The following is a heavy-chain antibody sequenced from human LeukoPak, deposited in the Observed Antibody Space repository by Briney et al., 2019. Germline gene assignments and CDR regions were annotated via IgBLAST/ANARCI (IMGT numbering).Heavy chain of an antibody. V-gene: IGHV1-18*01. CDR3: ARDSDYGDYVSLDY. CDR2: ISAYNGNT. CDR1: GYTFTSYG. D-gene: IGHD4-17*01. Sequence: GASVKVSCKASGYTFTSYGISWVRQAPGQVLEWMGWISAYNGNTNYAQKLQGRVTMTTDTSTSTAYMELRSLRSDDTAVYYCARDSDYGDYVSLDYWGQGTLVTVSS. J-gene: IGHJ4*02.